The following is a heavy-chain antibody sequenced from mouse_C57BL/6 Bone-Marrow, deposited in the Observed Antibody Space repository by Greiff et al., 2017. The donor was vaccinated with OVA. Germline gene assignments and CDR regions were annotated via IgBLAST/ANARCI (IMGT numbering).Heavy chain of an antibody. CDR2: IDPSDSYT. V-gene: IGHV1-69*01. CDR3: ARDGSSLYYFDY. J-gene: IGHJ2*01. Sequence: QVQLQQPGAELVMPGASVKLSCKASGYTFTSYWMHWVKQRPGQGLEWIGEIDPSDSYTNYNQKFKGKSTLTVDKSSSTAYMQLSSLPSEDSAVYYCARDGSSLYYFDYWGQGTTLTVSS. D-gene: IGHD1-1*01. CDR1: GYTFTSYW.